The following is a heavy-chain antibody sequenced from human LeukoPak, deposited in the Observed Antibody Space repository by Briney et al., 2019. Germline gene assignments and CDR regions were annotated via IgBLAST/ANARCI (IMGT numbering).Heavy chain of an antibody. V-gene: IGHV4-61*08. J-gene: IGHJ5*02. CDR2: IYYSGST. D-gene: IGHD5-24*01. CDR3: ARHRRDGYNLPPFDP. CDR1: SYSITGDYY. Sequence: SETLSLTCTVSSYSITGDYYWGWIRQPPGKGLEWIGYIYYSGSTNYNPSLKSRVTISVDTSKNQFSLKLSSVTAADTAVYYCARHRRDGYNLPPFDPWGQGTLVTVSS.